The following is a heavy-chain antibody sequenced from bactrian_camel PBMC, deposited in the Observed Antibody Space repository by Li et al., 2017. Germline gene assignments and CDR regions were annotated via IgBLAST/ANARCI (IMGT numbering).Heavy chain of an antibody. V-gene: IGHV3S26*01. CDR2: IVSGDGST. Sequence: QLVESGGGSVQAGGSLRLSCAYSGNTRSRGCMGWFRQAPGKERGGVAVIVSGDGSTTYADSVKGRFTISKDNAKNTLYLQMNRLKPEDTAVYHCAAAELYLDGRCPLPDIGYWGQGTQVTVS. D-gene: IGHD1*01. CDR3: AAAELYLDGRCPLPDIGY. CDR1: GNTRSRGC. J-gene: IGHJ6*01.